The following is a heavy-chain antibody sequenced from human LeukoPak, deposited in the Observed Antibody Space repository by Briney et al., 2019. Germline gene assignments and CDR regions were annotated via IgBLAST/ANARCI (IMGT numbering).Heavy chain of an antibody. V-gene: IGHV3-11*03. J-gene: IGHJ3*02. Sequence: GGSLRLSCAASGFTFSDYYMSWIRQAPGKGLEWVSYISSSSSYTNYADSVKGRFTIPRDNAKNSLYLQMNSLRAEDTAVYYCASAFKMVGGAFDIWGQGTMVTVSS. D-gene: IGHD2-8*01. CDR2: ISSSSSYT. CDR3: ASAFKMVGGAFDI. CDR1: GFTFSDYY.